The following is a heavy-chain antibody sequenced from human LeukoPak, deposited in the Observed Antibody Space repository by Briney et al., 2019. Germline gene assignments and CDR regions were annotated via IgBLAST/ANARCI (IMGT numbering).Heavy chain of an antibody. Sequence: ASVKVSCKASGYTLTSYVISWVRQAPGQGREWMGWISAYNGNTNYAQKLQGRVTMTTDTSTSTAYMELRSLRSDDTAVYYCAREYIAVAGTLYDYWGQGTLVTVSS. J-gene: IGHJ4*02. CDR3: AREYIAVAGTLYDY. V-gene: IGHV1-18*01. CDR2: ISAYNGNT. CDR1: GYTLTSYV. D-gene: IGHD6-19*01.